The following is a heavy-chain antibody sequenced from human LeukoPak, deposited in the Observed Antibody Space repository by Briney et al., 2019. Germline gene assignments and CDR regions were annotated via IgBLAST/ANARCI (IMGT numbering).Heavy chain of an antibody. J-gene: IGHJ4*02. CDR3: ARTPNIAVAGKAGGGDY. D-gene: IGHD6-19*01. CDR1: GYSFTNYW. CDR2: IYPGDSDT. V-gene: IGHV5-51*01. Sequence: GESLKISCKGSGYSFTNYWIGWVRQMPGKGLEWMGIIYPGDSDTRYSPSFQGQVTISADKSISTAYLQWSSLKASDTAVYYCARTPNIAVAGKAGGGDYWGQGTLVTVSS.